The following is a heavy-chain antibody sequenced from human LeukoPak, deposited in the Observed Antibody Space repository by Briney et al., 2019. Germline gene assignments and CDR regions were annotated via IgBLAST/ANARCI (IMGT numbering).Heavy chain of an antibody. V-gene: IGHV3-7*01. CDR1: GFTFSSYW. D-gene: IGHD5-18*01. J-gene: IGHJ6*03. Sequence: GGSLRLSCAASGFTFSSYWMSWVRQAPGKGLEWVANIKQDGSEKYYVDSVKGRFTISRDNAKNSLYLQMNSLRAEDTAVYYCARGQDRGYSLPGGRSYYYYMDVWGKGTTVTVSS. CDR2: IKQDGSEK. CDR3: ARGQDRGYSLPGGRSYYYYMDV.